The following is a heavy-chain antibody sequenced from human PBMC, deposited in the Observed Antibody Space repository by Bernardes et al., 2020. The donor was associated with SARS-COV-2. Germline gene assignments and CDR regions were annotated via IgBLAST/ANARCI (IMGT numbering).Heavy chain of an antibody. CDR1: GFTFSSYG. D-gene: IGHD1-20*01. CDR3: AKELNWNHFDY. Sequence: GGSLRLSCAASGFTFSSYGMTWVRQAPGKGLEWVAYIPHDGSNQYYADSVKGRFTISRDNSKNTLFLQVNSLRIEDTAVYYCAKELNWNHFDYWGQGSLVNVSS. V-gene: IGHV3-30*02. CDR2: IPHDGSNQ. J-gene: IGHJ4*02.